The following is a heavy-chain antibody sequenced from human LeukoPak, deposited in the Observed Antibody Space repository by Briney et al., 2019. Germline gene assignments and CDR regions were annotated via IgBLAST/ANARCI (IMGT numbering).Heavy chain of an antibody. V-gene: IGHV4-31*03. CDR3: ARTPYCGGDCPEYFQH. D-gene: IGHD2-21*02. J-gene: IGHJ1*01. Sequence: SETLSLTCTVSGGSISSGGYYWSWIRQHPGKGLEWIGYIYYSGSTYYNPSLKSRVTISVDTSKNQFSLKLSSVTAADTAVYYCARTPYCGGDCPEYFQHWGQGTLVTVSS. CDR1: GGSISSGGYY. CDR2: IYYSGST.